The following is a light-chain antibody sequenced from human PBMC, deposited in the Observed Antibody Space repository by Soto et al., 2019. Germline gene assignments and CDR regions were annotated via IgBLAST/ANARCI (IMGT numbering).Light chain of an antibody. CDR2: AAS. V-gene: IGKV1-39*01. CDR1: QSISSY. CDR3: QQSDSTPLT. Sequence: DIQMTQSPSSLSASVGDRVTITCRASQSISSYLNWYQQKPGKAPKLLIYAASSLQSGGPSRFGGSGAGTDFSLTIGSLQPEDFATYYCQQSDSTPLTFGQGTKVEIK. J-gene: IGKJ1*01.